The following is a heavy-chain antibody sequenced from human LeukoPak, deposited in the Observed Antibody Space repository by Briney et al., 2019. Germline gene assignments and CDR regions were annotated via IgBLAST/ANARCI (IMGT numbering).Heavy chain of an antibody. CDR2: ISGSGGST. V-gene: IGHV3-23*01. Sequence: GGSLRLSCAASGFTFSSYGMSWVRQAPGKGLEWVSAISGSGGSTYYADSVKGRFTISRDNPKNTLYLQMNSLRAEDTAVYYCAKGWRAETVAGTYDFDYWGQGNLVTVSS. J-gene: IGHJ4*02. CDR1: GFTFSSYG. D-gene: IGHD6-19*01. CDR3: AKGWRAETVAGTYDFDY.